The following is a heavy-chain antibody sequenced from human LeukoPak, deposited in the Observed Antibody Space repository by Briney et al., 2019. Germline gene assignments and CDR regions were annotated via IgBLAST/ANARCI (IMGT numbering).Heavy chain of an antibody. V-gene: IGHV3-30*03. Sequence: GGSLRLSCAASGFTFSSYGMHWVRQAPGKGLEWVAVISYDGSNKYYADSVKGRFTISRDNSKNTLYLQMNSLRAEDTAVYYCAREGGGYDILTGYYPPAGYFDYWGQGTLVTVSS. J-gene: IGHJ4*02. CDR1: GFTFSSYG. D-gene: IGHD3-9*01. CDR2: ISYDGSNK. CDR3: AREGGGYDILTGYYPPAGYFDY.